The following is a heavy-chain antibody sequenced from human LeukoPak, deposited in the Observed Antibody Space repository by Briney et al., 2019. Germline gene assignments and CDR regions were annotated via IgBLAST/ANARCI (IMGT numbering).Heavy chain of an antibody. Sequence: EASVKVSCKASGYTFTSYHINWVRQATGQGLEWVGWMNPNNSDIGYAQKFQGRVTMTRNTSIGTAYMELSSLRSGDTAIYYCVRVPPGTTIYAYWGQGTLVTVSS. CDR3: VRVPPGTTIYAY. J-gene: IGHJ4*02. D-gene: IGHD1-14*01. CDR1: GYTFTSYH. V-gene: IGHV1-8*01. CDR2: MNPNNSDI.